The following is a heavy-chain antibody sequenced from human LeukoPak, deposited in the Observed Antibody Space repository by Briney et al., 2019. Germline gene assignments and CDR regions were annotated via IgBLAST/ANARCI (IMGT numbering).Heavy chain of an antibody. D-gene: IGHD3-10*01. V-gene: IGHV4-34*01. Sequence: PSETLSLTCAVYGGSFSGYYWSWIRQPPGKGLEWIGEINHSGSTNYNPSLKSRVTISVDTSKNQFSLKLSSVTAADTAVYYCARVTATYYYGSGSPDYFDYWGQGTLVTVSS. J-gene: IGHJ4*02. CDR3: ARVTATYYYGSGSPDYFDY. CDR2: INHSGST. CDR1: GGSFSGYY.